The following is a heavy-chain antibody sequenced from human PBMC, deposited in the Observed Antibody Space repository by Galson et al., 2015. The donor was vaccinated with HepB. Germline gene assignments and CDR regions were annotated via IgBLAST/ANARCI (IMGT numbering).Heavy chain of an antibody. V-gene: IGHV4-31*02. J-gene: IGHJ6*02. CDR2: IYYSGST. D-gene: IGHD3-16*01. CDR1: GFTFSSYS. Sequence: LRLSCAASGFTFSSYSMNWIRQHPGKGLEWIGYIYYSGSTYYNPSLKSRVTISVDTSKNQFSLKLSSVTAADTAVYYCASRGRYYYYGMDVWGQGTLVTVSS. CDR3: ASRGRYYYYGMDV.